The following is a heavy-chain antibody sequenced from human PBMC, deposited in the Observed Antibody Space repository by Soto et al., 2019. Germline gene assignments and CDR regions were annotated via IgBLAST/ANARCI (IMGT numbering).Heavy chain of an antibody. CDR1: GYRFTNYW. CDR2: IYPGDSDT. Sequence: PGESLKISCKGSGYRFTNYWIGWVRQMPGKGLEWMGIIYPGDSDTRYSPSFQGQVTISADKSISTAYLQWNSLKASDTAMYYCARPRSSSRNYYGMDVWGQGTMVTVSS. V-gene: IGHV5-51*01. J-gene: IGHJ6*02. CDR3: ARPRSSSRNYYGMDV. D-gene: IGHD6-13*01.